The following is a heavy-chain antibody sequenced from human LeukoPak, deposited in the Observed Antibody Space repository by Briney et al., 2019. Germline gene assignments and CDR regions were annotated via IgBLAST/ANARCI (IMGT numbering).Heavy chain of an antibody. Sequence: TGGSLRLSCVASEFTFSSYSMIWVRQAPGKGLEWISYISNGSGNRYYADSVKGRFTISRDNAKNTVSLQMNSLRAEDTGVYYCARAPSEIGGYYPEYFRHWGQGTLVTVSS. CDR3: ARAPSEIGGYYPEYFRH. J-gene: IGHJ1*01. CDR1: EFTFSSYS. CDR2: ISNGSGNR. D-gene: IGHD3-22*01. V-gene: IGHV3-48*01.